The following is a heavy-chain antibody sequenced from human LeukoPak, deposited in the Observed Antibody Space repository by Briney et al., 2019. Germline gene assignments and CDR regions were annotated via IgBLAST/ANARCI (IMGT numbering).Heavy chain of an antibody. V-gene: IGHV1-24*01. CDR1: GYTLTELS. J-gene: IGHJ4*02. CDR3: ATVPRFLEWLSYFDY. D-gene: IGHD3-3*01. Sequence: GASVKVSCKGSGYTLTELSMHWVRQAPGKGLEWMGGFDPEDGETIYAQKFQGRVTMTEDTSTDTAYMELSSLRSEDTAVYYCATVPRFLEWLSYFDYWGQGTLVTVSS. CDR2: FDPEDGET.